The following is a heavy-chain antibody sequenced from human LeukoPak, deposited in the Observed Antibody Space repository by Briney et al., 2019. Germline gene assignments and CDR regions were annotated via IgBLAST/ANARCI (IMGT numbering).Heavy chain of an antibody. J-gene: IGHJ3*02. CDR3: ARAEGLVDAFDI. CDR2: TNHSGST. Sequence: NPSETLSLTCAVYGGSFSGYYWSWIRQPPGKGLEWIGETNHSGSTNYNPSLKSRVTISVDTSKNQFSLKLSSVTAADTAVYYCARAEGLVDAFDIWGQGTMVTVSS. V-gene: IGHV4-34*01. CDR1: GGSFSGYY.